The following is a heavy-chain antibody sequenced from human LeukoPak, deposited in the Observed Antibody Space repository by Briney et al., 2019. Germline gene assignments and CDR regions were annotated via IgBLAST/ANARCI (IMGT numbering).Heavy chain of an antibody. CDR1: GFTFSSYG. D-gene: IGHD6-6*01. V-gene: IGHV3-30*18. CDR2: ISYDGSNK. Sequence: GRSLRLSCAASGFTFSSYGMHWVRQAPGKGLEGVAVISYDGSNKYYADSVKGRFTISRDNSKNTLYLQMNSLRAEDTAAYYCAKDEGEGSSAFDPWGQGTLVTVSS. CDR3: AKDEGEGSSAFDP. J-gene: IGHJ5*02.